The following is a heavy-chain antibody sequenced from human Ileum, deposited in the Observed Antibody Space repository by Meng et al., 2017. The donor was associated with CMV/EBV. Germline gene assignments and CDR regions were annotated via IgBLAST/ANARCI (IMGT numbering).Heavy chain of an antibody. CDR3: AHFVGGYYPSRPDY. Sequence: QITLKEFGPTLVKPTQTLTLTCSFSGCSPRTSGEGVGWIRRPPGKALEWLALIYRGDDKRYSPSLNSRLTIAKDTSKNEVVLTLTNMGPIDTGTYYCAHFVGGYYPSRPDYWGQGTLVTVSS. CDR2: IYRGDDK. CDR1: GCSPRTSGEG. J-gene: IGHJ4*02. D-gene: IGHD1-26*01. V-gene: IGHV2-5*02.